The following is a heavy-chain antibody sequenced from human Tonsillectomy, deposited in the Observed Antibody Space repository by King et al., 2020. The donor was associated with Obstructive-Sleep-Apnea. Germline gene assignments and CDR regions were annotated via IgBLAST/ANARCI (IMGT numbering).Heavy chain of an antibody. D-gene: IGHD6-6*01. J-gene: IGHJ4*02. Sequence: VQLVESGGGWVQPGGSLRLSCAASGFTFRNNALSWVRQAPGKGRAWVSAISGSGGSTNYADSVKGRFTISRDNSKNTLYLQMNSLRAEDTAVYYCAKDSPAVSSPAYYFDYWGQGTLVTVSS. CDR2: ISGSGGST. V-gene: IGHV3-23*04. CDR1: GFTFRNNA. CDR3: AKDSPAVSSPAYYFDY.